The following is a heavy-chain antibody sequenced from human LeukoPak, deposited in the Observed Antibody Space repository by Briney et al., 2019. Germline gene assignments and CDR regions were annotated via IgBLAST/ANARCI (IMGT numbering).Heavy chain of an antibody. CDR1: GGSISSSSYY. CDR2: IYYSGIT. D-gene: IGHD2-15*01. J-gene: IGHJ4*02. V-gene: IGHV4-39*01. Sequence: SETLSLXCTVSGGSISSSSYYWGWIRQPPGKGREWIGSIYYSGITYYNPSLKSRVTISVDTSKNQFSLKLSSVTAADTAVYYCARHRVSVAAFFDYWGQGTLVTVSS. CDR3: ARHRVSVAAFFDY.